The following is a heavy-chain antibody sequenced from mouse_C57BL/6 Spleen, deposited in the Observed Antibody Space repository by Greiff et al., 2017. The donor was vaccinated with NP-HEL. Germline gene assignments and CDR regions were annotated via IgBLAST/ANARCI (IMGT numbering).Heavy chain of an antibody. CDR1: GFNIKDYY. CDR2: IDPEDGET. CDR3: ASSDYSWFDD. V-gene: IGHV14-2*01. D-gene: IGHD2-4*01. Sequence: VQLKESGAELVKPGASVTLSCTASGFNIKDYYMHWVKQRTEQGLEWIGRIDPEDGETKYASNFQGKATITADTSSNTAYLQLSSLTSEDTAVSYWASSDYSWFDDWGQGTPVTVSA. J-gene: IGHJ3*01.